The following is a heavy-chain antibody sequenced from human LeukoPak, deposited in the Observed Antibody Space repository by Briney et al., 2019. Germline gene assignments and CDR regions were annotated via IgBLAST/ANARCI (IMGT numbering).Heavy chain of an antibody. J-gene: IGHJ4*02. CDR3: AKGRSGYCSSTSCYGGDY. Sequence: GGSLRLSCAASGFTFSSYGMHWVRQAPGKGLEWVASISYDASNKYYADSVKGRLTIPRDNSKNTLYLQMNSLRAEDTAVYYCAKGRSGYCSSTSCYGGDYWGQGTLVTVSS. D-gene: IGHD2-2*01. CDR2: ISYDASNK. CDR1: GFTFSSYG. V-gene: IGHV3-30*02.